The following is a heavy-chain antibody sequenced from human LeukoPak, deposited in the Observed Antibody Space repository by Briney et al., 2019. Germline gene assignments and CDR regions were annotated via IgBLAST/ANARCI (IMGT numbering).Heavy chain of an antibody. D-gene: IGHD4-23*01. V-gene: IGHV4-30-4*08. Sequence: SSQTLSLTCTVSGGSISSGDYYWSWIRQPPGKGLEWIGYIYYSGSTYYNPSLKSRVTISVDTSKNQLSLKLSSVTAADTAVYYCARDLYGGNGLDYFDYWGQGTLVTVSS. J-gene: IGHJ4*02. CDR1: GGSISSGDYY. CDR2: IYYSGST. CDR3: ARDLYGGNGLDYFDY.